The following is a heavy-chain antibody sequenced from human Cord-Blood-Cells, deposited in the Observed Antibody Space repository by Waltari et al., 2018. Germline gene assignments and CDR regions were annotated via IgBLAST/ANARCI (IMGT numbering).Heavy chain of an antibody. J-gene: IGHJ4*02. CDR2: IIPIFGTA. D-gene: IGHD3-16*01. CDR1: GGTFSSYA. V-gene: IGHV1-69*01. Sequence: QVQLVQSGAEVKKPGSSVKVSCKASGGTFSSYAISWVRQAPGQGLVWMGGIIPIFGTANYAQKFQGRVTITADESTSTAYMELSSLRSEDTTVYYCASGGNTARADYYFDYWGQGTLVTVSS. CDR3: ASGGNTARADYYFDY.